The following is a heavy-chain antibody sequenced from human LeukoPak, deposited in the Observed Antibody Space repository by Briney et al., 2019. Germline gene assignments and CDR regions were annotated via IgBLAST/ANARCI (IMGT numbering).Heavy chain of an antibody. CDR3: ARTPNYGFWNNYGSLDS. J-gene: IGHJ4*02. Sequence: PGGSLRLSCAASGFTFSSYGMHWVRQAPGKGLEWVAFIRYDGSNKYYADSVKGRFTISRDNSKNMLYLQMNSLRAEDTAVYYCARTPNYGFWNNYGSLDSWGQGTLVTISS. D-gene: IGHD3-3*01. V-gene: IGHV3-30*02. CDR1: GFTFSSYG. CDR2: IRYDGSNK.